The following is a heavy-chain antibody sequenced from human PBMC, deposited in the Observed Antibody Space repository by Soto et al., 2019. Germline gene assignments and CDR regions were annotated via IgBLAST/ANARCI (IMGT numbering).Heavy chain of an antibody. CDR1: GYTFTCYF. V-gene: IGHV1-2*02. Sequence: SVKVSCKASGYTFTCYFMHWVRQAPGQGLEWMGWINPYSGGADYAQSFQGRVTMTRDTSISTVYMELSRLRFDDTAVYYCARVIRGAYYNSPLDTWGQGAVVTVPS. D-gene: IGHD3-10*01. CDR3: ARVIRGAYYNSPLDT. CDR2: INPYSGGA. J-gene: IGHJ5*02.